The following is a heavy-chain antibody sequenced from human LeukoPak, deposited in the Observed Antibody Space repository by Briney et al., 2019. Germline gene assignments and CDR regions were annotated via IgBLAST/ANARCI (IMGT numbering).Heavy chain of an antibody. Sequence: ASVKVSCKASGYTFTSYDINWVRQATGQGLEWMGWMNPNSGNTGYAQKFQGRVTMTRNTSISTAYMELSSLRSEDTAVYYCARNTLYYLKYYYYGMDVWGQGTTVTVSS. CDR3: ARNTLYYLKYYYYGMDV. CDR1: GYTFTSYD. J-gene: IGHJ6*02. D-gene: IGHD3-22*01. CDR2: MNPNSGNT. V-gene: IGHV1-8*01.